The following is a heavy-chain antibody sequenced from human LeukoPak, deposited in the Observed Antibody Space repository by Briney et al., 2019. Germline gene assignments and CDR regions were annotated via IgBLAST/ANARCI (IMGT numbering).Heavy chain of an antibody. J-gene: IGHJ6*01. Sequence: WGSLTLTCTASGFTFSTYWMSWVRQPPGKGLEWVAYIGSSGSTKYYADLKNGRFTTSKNNNNHSLYLQMYSTGAEDTAYYFWARVRGYDSGRNYYGM. CDR3: ARVRGYDSGRNYYGM. CDR2: IGSSGSTK. D-gene: IGHD3-10*01. V-gene: IGHV3-48*04. CDR1: GFTFSTYW.